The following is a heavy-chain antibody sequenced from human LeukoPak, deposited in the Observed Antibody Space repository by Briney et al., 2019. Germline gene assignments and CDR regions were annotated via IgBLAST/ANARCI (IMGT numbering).Heavy chain of an antibody. Sequence: KASETLSLTCTVSGGSISSGSYYWSWIRQPAGKGLEWIGRIYTSGSTNYNPSLKSRVTISVDTSKNQFSLKLSSVTAADTAVYYCARGYTRDAFDIWGQGTMVTVSS. D-gene: IGHD5-18*01. V-gene: IGHV4-61*02. CDR3: ARGYTRDAFDI. J-gene: IGHJ3*02. CDR2: IYTSGST. CDR1: GGSISSGSYY.